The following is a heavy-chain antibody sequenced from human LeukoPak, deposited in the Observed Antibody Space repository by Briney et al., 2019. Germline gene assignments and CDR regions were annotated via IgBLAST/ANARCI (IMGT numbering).Heavy chain of an antibody. D-gene: IGHD3-3*01. J-gene: IGHJ3*02. V-gene: IGHV3-23*01. CDR3: AKGLQFDLWSRQSTEAFDM. Sequence: GGSLRLSCSASGFSFHNYLMGRVRQAPGKGLDWVSSISASAARPYNADPVKGRFTISRDNPKTTLFLQMSSLRPEDTAIYYFAKGLQFDLWSRQSTEAFDMWGQGTMVTVSS. CDR2: ISASAARP. CDR1: GFSFHNYL.